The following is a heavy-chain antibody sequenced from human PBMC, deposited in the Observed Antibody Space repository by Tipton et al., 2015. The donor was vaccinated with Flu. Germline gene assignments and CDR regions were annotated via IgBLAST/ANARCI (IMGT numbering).Heavy chain of an antibody. J-gene: IGHJ6*02. D-gene: IGHD2-21*01. CDR1: GGSISSYY. CDR2: IYYSGST. CDR3: ARDLKYSDYYYGMDV. V-gene: IGHV4-59*01. Sequence: TLSLTCTVSGGSISSYYWSWIRQPPGKGLEWIGYIYYSGSTNYNPSLKSRVTISVDTSKNQFSLKLSSVTAADTAVYYCARDLKYSDYYYGMDVWGQGTTVTVSS.